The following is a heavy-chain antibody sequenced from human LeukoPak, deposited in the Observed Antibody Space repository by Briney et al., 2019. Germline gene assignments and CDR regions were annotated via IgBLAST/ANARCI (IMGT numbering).Heavy chain of an antibody. CDR3: ARDRNSYDSSGYYGD. D-gene: IGHD3-22*01. CDR2: VHQYGGEK. J-gene: IGHJ4*02. Sequence: GGSLRLSCEGSGFTFRSHWMSWVRQAPGKGLEWVANVHQYGGEKYYVDSVRGRFSISRDNAKNSLYLQMNSLRAEDTAVYYCARDRNSYDSSGYYGDWGQGTLVTVSS. CDR1: GFTFRSHW. V-gene: IGHV3-7*01.